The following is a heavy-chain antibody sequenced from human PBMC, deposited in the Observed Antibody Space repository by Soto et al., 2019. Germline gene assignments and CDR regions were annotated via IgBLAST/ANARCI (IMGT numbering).Heavy chain of an antibody. D-gene: IGHD5-18*01. Sequence: VASVKVSCKASGGTFSSYAISWVRQAPGQGLEWMGGIIPIFGTANYAQKFQGRVTITADESTSTAYMELSSLRSEDTAVYYCARDQDTAMAQGYYYGMDVWGQGTTVTVSS. V-gene: IGHV1-69*13. CDR3: ARDQDTAMAQGYYYGMDV. J-gene: IGHJ6*02. CDR1: GGTFSSYA. CDR2: IIPIFGTA.